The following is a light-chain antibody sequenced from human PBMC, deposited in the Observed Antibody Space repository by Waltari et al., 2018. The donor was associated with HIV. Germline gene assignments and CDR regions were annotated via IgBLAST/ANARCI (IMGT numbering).Light chain of an antibody. Sequence: DIQMTQSPSTLSASVGDRVTITCRASASISRWLAWYQQRPGKAPNLLIYEASISQSGVHSRFSGSGSGTEFTLTISSLQPDDFATYYCQQYKSYSRTFGQGTRVEIK. CDR1: ASISRW. V-gene: IGKV1-5*03. CDR3: QQYKSYSRT. J-gene: IGKJ1*01. CDR2: EAS.